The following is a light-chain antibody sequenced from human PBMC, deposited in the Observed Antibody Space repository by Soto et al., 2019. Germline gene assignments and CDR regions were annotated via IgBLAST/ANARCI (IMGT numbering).Light chain of an antibody. CDR1: QGIATW. CDR3: QQTDSFPLT. J-gene: IGKJ4*01. CDR2: AAS. Sequence: DIQMTQSPSTVSASVGDRVTFTCQASQGIATWLAWYQQKPGKTPKLLIYAASSLQSGIPSRFSGSGSGTDFTLTINNLQPEDFATYYCQQTDSFPLTFGGGTKVEIK. V-gene: IGKV1-12*01.